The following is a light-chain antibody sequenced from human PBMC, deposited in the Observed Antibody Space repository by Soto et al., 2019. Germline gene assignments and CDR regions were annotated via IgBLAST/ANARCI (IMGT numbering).Light chain of an antibody. Sequence: QSVLTQAPSVSGAPGQRVTISCTGSSSNIGARYDVHWYQHLPGTAPKLLIDGNNNRPSGVPDRFSGSKSGTSASLAITGLQAEDEADYYCQSYDISLSAWVFGGGTKLTVL. V-gene: IGLV1-40*01. J-gene: IGLJ2*01. CDR1: SSNIGARYD. CDR2: GNN. CDR3: QSYDISLSAWV.